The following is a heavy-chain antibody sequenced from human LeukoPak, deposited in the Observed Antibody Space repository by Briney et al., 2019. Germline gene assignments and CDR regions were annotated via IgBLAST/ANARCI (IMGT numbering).Heavy chain of an antibody. D-gene: IGHD5-12*01. CDR1: GFTFRNYA. J-gene: IGHJ4*02. CDR3: ARRTSGAFDF. Sequence: GGSLRLSCAASGFTFRNYAMTWVRQASGKGLEWVSSIPSSGDGTYYADSVKGRFTISRDNSKNMLYLQMNSLRAEDTAVYYCARRTSGAFDFWDQGTLVTVSS. CDR2: IPSSGDGT. V-gene: IGHV3-23*01.